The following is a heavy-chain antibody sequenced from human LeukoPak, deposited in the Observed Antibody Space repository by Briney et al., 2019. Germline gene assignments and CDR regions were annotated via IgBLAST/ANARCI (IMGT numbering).Heavy chain of an antibody. V-gene: IGHV4-4*02. CDR2: MYEGGSP. Sequence: PSETLSLTCTVSRGYIGSRNWWSWVRQPPGKGLHWIGEMYEGGSPRYNPSLKTRVTMSVDKSKNLFSLKLTSVTAADTAVYSCARGIGAADFWGRGTLVTVSS. CDR3: ARGIGAADF. J-gene: IGHJ4*02. CDR1: RGYIGSRNW. D-gene: IGHD3-16*01.